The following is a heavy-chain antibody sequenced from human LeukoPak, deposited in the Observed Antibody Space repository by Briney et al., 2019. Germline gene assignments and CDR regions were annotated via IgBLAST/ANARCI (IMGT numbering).Heavy chain of an antibody. J-gene: IGHJ6*03. D-gene: IGHD6-13*01. V-gene: IGHV4-34*01. CDR1: GGSFSGYY. CDR3: ARAWSSSWSYYYYYMDV. Sequence: PSETLSLTCAVYGGSFSGYYWSWIRQPPGKGLEWIGEINHSGGTNYNPSLKSRVTISVDTSKNQFSLKLSSVTAADTAVYYCARAWSSSWSYYYYYMDVWGKGTTVTVSS. CDR2: INHSGGT.